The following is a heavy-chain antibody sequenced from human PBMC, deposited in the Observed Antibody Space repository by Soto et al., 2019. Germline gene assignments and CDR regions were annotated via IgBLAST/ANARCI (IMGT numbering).Heavy chain of an antibody. CDR1: GYTFTGYY. J-gene: IGHJ6*02. D-gene: IGHD5-12*01. Sequence: ASVKVSCKASGYTFTGYYMHWVRQAPGQGLEWMGWINPNSGGTNYAQKFQGWVTMTRDTSISTAYMELSRLRSDDTAVYYCARGSGYDDYGMDVWGHGTTVTVSS. CDR2: INPNSGGT. CDR3: ARGSGYDDYGMDV. V-gene: IGHV1-2*04.